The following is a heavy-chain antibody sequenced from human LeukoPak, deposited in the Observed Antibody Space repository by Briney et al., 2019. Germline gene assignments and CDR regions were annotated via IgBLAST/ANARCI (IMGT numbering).Heavy chain of an antibody. CDR2: IYYSGST. Sequence: GSLRLSCAASGFTFSSYAMSWVRQPPGKGLEWIGNIYYSGSTYYNPSLKSRVTISVDTSKNQFSLKLSSVTAADTAVYYCARPGYDSSGYAAFDIWGQGTMVTVSS. CDR3: ARPGYDSSGYAAFDI. CDR1: GFTFSSYA. V-gene: IGHV4-59*04. J-gene: IGHJ3*02. D-gene: IGHD3-22*01.